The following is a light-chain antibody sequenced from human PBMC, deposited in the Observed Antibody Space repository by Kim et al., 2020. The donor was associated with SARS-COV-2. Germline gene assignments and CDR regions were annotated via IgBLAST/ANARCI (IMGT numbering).Light chain of an antibody. Sequence: DIQMTQSPSSLSASVGDRVTITCRASQGFSNYLAWYQQKPGKVPKLLIYAASTLQSGVPSRFSGSGSGTHFTLTISSLQAEDVAVYYCQQYYSTPYTFGQGTKLEI. J-gene: IGKJ2*01. CDR3: QQYYSTPYT. CDR1: QGFSNY. CDR2: AAS. V-gene: IGKV1-27*01.